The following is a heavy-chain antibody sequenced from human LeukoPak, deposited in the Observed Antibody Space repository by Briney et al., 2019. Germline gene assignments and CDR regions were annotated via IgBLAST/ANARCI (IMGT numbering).Heavy chain of an antibody. V-gene: IGHV4-34*01. CDR3: ARGAPPRILWFGDPYYFDY. D-gene: IGHD3-10*01. J-gene: IGHJ4*02. Sequence: SETLSLTCAVYGGSFSGYYWSWTRQPPGKGLEWIGEINHSGSTNYNPSLKSRVTISVDTSKNQFSLKLSSVTAADTAVYYCARGAPPRILWFGDPYYFDYWGQGTLVTVSS. CDR1: GGSFSGYY. CDR2: INHSGST.